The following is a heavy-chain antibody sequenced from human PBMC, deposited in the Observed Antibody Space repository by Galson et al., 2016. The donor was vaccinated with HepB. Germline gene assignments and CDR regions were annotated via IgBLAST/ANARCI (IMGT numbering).Heavy chain of an antibody. CDR1: GFSFDDYT. D-gene: IGHD6-19*01. J-gene: IGHJ4*02. V-gene: IGHV3-43*01. CDR2: ISWGSTNI. Sequence: SLRLSCAASGFSFDDYTMHWVRQPPGKGPEWVSLISWGSTNIDYADSVKGRFTISRDNSKNSLFLQMYSLRTEDTALYYCVKERDIGWYFDYWGQGTLVTVSS. CDR3: VKERDIGWYFDY.